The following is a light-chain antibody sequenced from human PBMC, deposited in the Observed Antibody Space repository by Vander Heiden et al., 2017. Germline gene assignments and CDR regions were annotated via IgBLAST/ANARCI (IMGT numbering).Light chain of an antibody. V-gene: IGLV2-14*03. CDR1: SSDVGSYNY. Sequence: QSALTQPASVSGSPGQSIIISCTGTSSDVGSYNYVSWYQHHPGKAPKLTIYDVTRRPSGISNRFSGSKSGNTASLTISGLQAEDEADYYCISYTSTNNYWVFGGGTKLTVL. J-gene: IGLJ3*02. CDR2: DVT. CDR3: ISYTSTNNYWV.